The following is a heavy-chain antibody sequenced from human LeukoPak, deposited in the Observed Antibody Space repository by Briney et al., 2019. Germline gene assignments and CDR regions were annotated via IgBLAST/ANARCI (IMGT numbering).Heavy chain of an antibody. J-gene: IGHJ4*02. D-gene: IGHD3-22*01. CDR2: INHSGST. Sequence: SETLSLTCTVSGGSISSYYWSWIRQPPGKGLEWIGEINHSGSTNYNPSLKSRVTISVDTSKNQFSLKLSSVTAADTAVYYCARHTDDSSGYYAPDFDYWGQGTLVTVSS. CDR3: ARHTDDSSGYYAPDFDY. CDR1: GGSISSYY. V-gene: IGHV4-34*01.